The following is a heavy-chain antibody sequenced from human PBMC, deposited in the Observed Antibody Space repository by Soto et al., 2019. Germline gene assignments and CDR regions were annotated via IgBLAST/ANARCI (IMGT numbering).Heavy chain of an antibody. CDR3: ARDRTFYGSGSKGMDF. J-gene: IGHJ6*02. CDR1: GFPFSSYG. Sequence: QVQLVESGGGVVQPGRPLRLSCVTSGFPFSSYGMRWVRQAPGKWLEWLAIIRYDASNKYYGDSVKGRFTISRDNSKNTLYLEMNSLRVEDTAVYYCARDRTFYGSGSKGMDFWGQGTTVTVSS. D-gene: IGHD3-10*01. V-gene: IGHV3-33*01. CDR2: IRYDASNK.